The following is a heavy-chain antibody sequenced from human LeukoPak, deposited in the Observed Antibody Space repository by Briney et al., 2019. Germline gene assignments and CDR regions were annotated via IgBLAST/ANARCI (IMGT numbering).Heavy chain of an antibody. J-gene: IGHJ5*02. CDR2: INPSGGST. D-gene: IGHD4-11*01. V-gene: IGHV1-46*01. CDR3: ARDSNYGDQQYNWFDP. Sequence: GASVKVSCKASGYTFTSYYMHWVRQAPGQGLEWMGIINPSGGSTSYAQKFQGRVTMTRDTSTSTVYMELSSLRSEDTAVYYCARDSNYGDQQYNWFDPWSQGTLVTVSS. CDR1: GYTFTSYY.